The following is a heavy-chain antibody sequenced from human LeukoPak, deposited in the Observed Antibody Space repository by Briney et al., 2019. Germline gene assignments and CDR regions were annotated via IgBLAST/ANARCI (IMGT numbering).Heavy chain of an antibody. CDR2: ISAYNGNT. J-gene: IGHJ4*02. D-gene: IGHD1-26*01. V-gene: IGHV1-18*01. CDR3: ARLSGSYTPFDY. Sequence: ASVKVSCKASGYTFTNYAFSWVRQAPGQGLEWMGWISAYNGNTNYAQKLQGRVTMTTDTSTSTAYMELRSLRSDDTAVYYCARLSGSYTPFDYWGQGTLVTVSS. CDR1: GYTFTNYA.